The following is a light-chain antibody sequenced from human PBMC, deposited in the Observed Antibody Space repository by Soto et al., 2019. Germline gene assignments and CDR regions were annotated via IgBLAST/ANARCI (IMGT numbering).Light chain of an antibody. J-gene: IGKJ5*01. CDR1: QSVGSN. CDR3: QQYNQWPIT. Sequence: DRVMTQSPATLSMSPGERATLSCRASQSVGSNLAWYQQKLGQAPRLLIYGVSTRATGIPGRFSGSGSETEFTLTITSLQSEDFAVYYCQQYNQWPITFGQGTRLETK. V-gene: IGKV3-15*01. CDR2: GVS.